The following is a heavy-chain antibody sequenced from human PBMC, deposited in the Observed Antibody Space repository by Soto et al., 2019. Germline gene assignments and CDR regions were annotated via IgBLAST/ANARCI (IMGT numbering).Heavy chain of an antibody. CDR1: GFSLITSGEG. D-gene: IGHD2-21*01. Sequence: QITLKESGPTVVKPTQTLTLTCTFSGFSLITSGEGVAWIRQPPGKALEWLAVIYWDDDKRYSPSLKSRLTITRDTSKNQVILTMTNMDPVDTATYYCAHSRVDNWFDPWGQGTLVTVSS. J-gene: IGHJ5*02. CDR2: IYWDDDK. CDR3: AHSRVDNWFDP. V-gene: IGHV2-5*02.